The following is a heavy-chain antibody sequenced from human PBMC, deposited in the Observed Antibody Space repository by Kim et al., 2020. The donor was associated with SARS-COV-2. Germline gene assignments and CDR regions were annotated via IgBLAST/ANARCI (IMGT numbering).Heavy chain of an antibody. D-gene: IGHD3-22*01. Sequence: SVKVSCKASGGTFNNYAITWVRQAPGQGLEWMGGIIPIFGTANYAQKFQGRVTIIADESTSTAYMELSSLRSEDTTIYYCARVSSYYDTSGYYPPFDLDVWGQGTPVTVSS. J-gene: IGHJ6*02. CDR1: GGTFNNYA. V-gene: IGHV1-69*13. CDR3: ARVSSYYDTSGYYPPFDLDV. CDR2: IIPIFGTA.